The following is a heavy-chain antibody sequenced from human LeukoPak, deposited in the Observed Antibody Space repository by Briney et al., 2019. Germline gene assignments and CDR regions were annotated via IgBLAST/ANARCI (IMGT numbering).Heavy chain of an antibody. Sequence: SETLSLTCTVSGGSTSSYYWSWIRQPPGKGLEWIGCIYYSGSTNYNPSLKSRVTISVDTSKNQFSLKLSSVTAADTAVYYCARDSLYYFDYWGQGTLVTVSS. CDR3: ARDSLYYFDY. CDR1: GGSTSSYY. CDR2: IYYSGST. V-gene: IGHV4-59*01. J-gene: IGHJ4*02.